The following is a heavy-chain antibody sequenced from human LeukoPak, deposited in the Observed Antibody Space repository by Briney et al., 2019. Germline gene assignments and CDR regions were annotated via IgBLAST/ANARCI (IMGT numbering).Heavy chain of an antibody. CDR1: GYTFTSYG. D-gene: IGHD6-13*01. J-gene: IGHJ3*02. Sequence: ASVKVSCKASGYTFTSYGISWVRQAPRQGLEWMGWISAYNGNTNYARKLQGRVTMTTDTSTSTAYMELRSLRSDDTAVYYCARAIAAAGYDAFDIWGQGTMVTVSS. CDR2: ISAYNGNT. V-gene: IGHV1-18*01. CDR3: ARAIAAAGYDAFDI.